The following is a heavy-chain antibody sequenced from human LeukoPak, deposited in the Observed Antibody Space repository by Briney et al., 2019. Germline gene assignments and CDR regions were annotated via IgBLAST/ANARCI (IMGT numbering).Heavy chain of an antibody. V-gene: IGHV4-59*12. CDR2: IYYSGSP. CDR1: GDSISSFY. D-gene: IGHD3-22*01. Sequence: SETLSLTCTVSGDSISSFYWSWIRQPPGKGLEWIGCIYYSGSPNYNPSLKSRVTISVDKSRNQCSLRLSSVTAADTAVYYCARGIPGYFNTSGYYYDYWGQGTLVTVSS. J-gene: IGHJ4*02. CDR3: ARGIPGYFNTSGYYYDY.